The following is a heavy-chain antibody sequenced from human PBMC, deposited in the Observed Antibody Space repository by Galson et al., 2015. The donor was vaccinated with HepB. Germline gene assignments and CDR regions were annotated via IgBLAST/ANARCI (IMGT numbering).Heavy chain of an antibody. CDR3: ARGAKSDWTHFDY. Sequence: SLRLSCAASGFTFSSYSMNWVRQAPGKGLEWVSSISSSSSYMYYADSVKGRFTISRDNAKNSLYLQMNSLRAEDTAVYYCARGAKSDWTHFDYWGQGTLVTVSS. CDR2: ISSSSSYM. V-gene: IGHV3-21*01. CDR1: GFTFSSYS. D-gene: IGHD3/OR15-3a*01. J-gene: IGHJ4*02.